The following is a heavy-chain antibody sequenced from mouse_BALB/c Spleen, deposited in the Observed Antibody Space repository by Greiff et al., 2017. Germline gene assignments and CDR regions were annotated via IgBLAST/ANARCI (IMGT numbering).Heavy chain of an antibody. D-gene: IGHD1-1*01. CDR2: IDPAYGNT. V-gene: IGHV14-3*02. J-gene: IGHJ3*01. CDR1: GFNIKDTY. Sequence: VQLQQSGAELVKPGASVKLSCTASGFNIKDTYMHWVKQRPEQGLEWIGRIDPAYGNTKYDPKFQGKATITADTSSNTAYLQLSSLTSEDTAVYYCAPHYYGSSYVRFAYWGQGTLVTVSA. CDR3: APHYYGSSYVRFAY.